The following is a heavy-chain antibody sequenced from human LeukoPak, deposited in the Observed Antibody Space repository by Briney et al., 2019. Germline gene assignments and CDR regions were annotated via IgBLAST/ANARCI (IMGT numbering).Heavy chain of an antibody. Sequence: SETLSLTCTVSGDSIGGYYWSWVRQPPGKGLEWIGYIYYSGSTTYNPSLNSRVTISVDSSKNQFSLRLTSVTAADTAVYYCARRTVVLDYWGQGTLVTVSS. CDR2: IYYSGST. V-gene: IGHV4-59*08. J-gene: IGHJ4*02. CDR3: ARRTVVLDY. CDR1: GDSIGGYY. D-gene: IGHD4-23*01.